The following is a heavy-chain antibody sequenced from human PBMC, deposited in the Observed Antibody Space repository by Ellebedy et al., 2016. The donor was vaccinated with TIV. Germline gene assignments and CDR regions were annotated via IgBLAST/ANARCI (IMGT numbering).Heavy chain of an antibody. Sequence: SETLSLXXTVSGGSISSSSYYWGWIRQPPGKGLEWIGSIYYSGSTYYNPSLKSRVTISVDTSKNQFSLKLSSVTAADTAVYYCARWMQLRFDYYYYGLDVWGQGTTVTVSS. CDR2: IYYSGST. V-gene: IGHV4-39*01. D-gene: IGHD5-18*01. J-gene: IGHJ6*02. CDR3: ARWMQLRFDYYYYGLDV. CDR1: GGSISSSSYY.